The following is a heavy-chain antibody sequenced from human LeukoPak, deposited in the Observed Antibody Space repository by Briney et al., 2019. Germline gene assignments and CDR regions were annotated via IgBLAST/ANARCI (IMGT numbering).Heavy chain of an antibody. CDR3: VWFGEPVAFDI. CDR2: IIPIFGTA. D-gene: IGHD3-10*01. CDR1: GYTFTSYD. J-gene: IGHJ3*02. V-gene: IGHV1-69*13. Sequence: SVKVSCKASGYTFTSYDINWVRQATGQGLEWMGGIIPIFGTANYAQKFQGRVTITADESTSTAYMELSSLRSEDTAVYYCVWFGEPVAFDIWGQGTMVTVSS.